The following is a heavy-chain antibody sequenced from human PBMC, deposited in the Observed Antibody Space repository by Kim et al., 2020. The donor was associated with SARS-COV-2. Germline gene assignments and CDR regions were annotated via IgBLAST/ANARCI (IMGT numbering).Heavy chain of an antibody. CDR2: ISYDGSNK. Sequence: GGSLRLSSAASGFTFSSYGMHWVRQAPGKGLEWVAVISYDGSNKYYADSVKGRFTISRDNSKNTLYLQMNSLRAEDTAVYYCAKDFVVVPAAILYYGMDVWGQGTTVTVSS. V-gene: IGHV3-30*18. CDR3: AKDFVVVPAAILYYGMDV. J-gene: IGHJ6*02. D-gene: IGHD2-2*01. CDR1: GFTFSSYG.